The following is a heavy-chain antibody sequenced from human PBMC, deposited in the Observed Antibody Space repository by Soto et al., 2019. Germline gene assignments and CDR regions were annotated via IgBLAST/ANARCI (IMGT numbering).Heavy chain of an antibody. CDR3: ARAIGPTLFDY. J-gene: IGHJ4*02. Sequence: GGSLRLSCSASGFTFSSYDMHWVRQGPGKGLEWVSAIGTAGDTNYAGSVKVRFTISRENAKNSLYLQMNSLRAGDTAIYFCARAIGPTLFDYWGQGALVTVSS. V-gene: IGHV3-13*04. CDR1: GFTFSSYD. D-gene: IGHD3-22*01. CDR2: IGTAGDT.